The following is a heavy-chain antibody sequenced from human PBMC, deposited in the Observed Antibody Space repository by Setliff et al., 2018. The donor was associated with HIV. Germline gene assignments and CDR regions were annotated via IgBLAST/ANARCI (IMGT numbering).Heavy chain of an antibody. CDR2: IHFSGST. CDR1: GGSVSSTSNY. V-gene: IGHV4-39*01. CDR3: VRPSLGIGGGSIFHN. Sequence: SETLSLTCSVSGGSVSSTSNYWGWIRQPPGKGLEWIGSIHFSGSTWYTQSLKSRVTIWVDTSKNQFSLKVNSVTAADTAVYYCVRPSLGIGGGSIFHNWGQGTLVTVSS. D-gene: IGHD3-3*01. J-gene: IGHJ4*02.